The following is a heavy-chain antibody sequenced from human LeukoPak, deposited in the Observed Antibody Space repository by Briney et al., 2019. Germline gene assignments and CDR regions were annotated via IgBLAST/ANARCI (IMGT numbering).Heavy chain of an antibody. J-gene: IGHJ4*02. CDR1: GFTFSSYA. Sequence: GGSLRLSCAASGFTFSSYAMNWVRQAPGKGLEWVSAISGSGGSTYYADSVKGRFTISRDNSKNTLYLQMNSLRAEDTAVYYCAKDPDPMTTVTTAYFDYWGQGTLVTVSS. CDR2: ISGSGGST. V-gene: IGHV3-23*01. CDR3: AKDPDPMTTVTTAYFDY. D-gene: IGHD4-11*01.